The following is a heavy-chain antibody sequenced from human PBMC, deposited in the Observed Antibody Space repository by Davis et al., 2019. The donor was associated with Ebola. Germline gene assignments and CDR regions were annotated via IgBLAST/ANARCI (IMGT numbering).Heavy chain of an antibody. Sequence: ASVKVSCKASGYTLTNYGISWVRQAPGQGLEWMGWINTNSGDTNYEQRLQGRITMTTDTSTSTSYMELRSLTSDDTAVYYCARDGYYDSSGYYYTGSDYWGQGTLVTVSS. CDR1: GYTLTNYG. J-gene: IGHJ4*02. CDR3: ARDGYYDSSGYYYTGSDY. V-gene: IGHV1-18*01. D-gene: IGHD3-22*01. CDR2: INTNSGDT.